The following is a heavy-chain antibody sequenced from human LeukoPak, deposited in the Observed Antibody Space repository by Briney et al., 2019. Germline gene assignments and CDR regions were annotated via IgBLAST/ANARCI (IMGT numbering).Heavy chain of an antibody. V-gene: IGHV4-61*02. CDR3: ARSGSGSGSYYRVFYFDY. D-gene: IGHD3-10*01. Sequence: PSETLSLTCTVSGSSISSGRYYWSWIRQPAGKGLEWIGRIYTSGSTNYNPSLKSRVTISVDTSKNQFSLKLSSVTAADTAVYYCARSGSGSGSYYRVFYFDYWGQGTLVTVSS. CDR1: GSSISSGRYY. CDR2: IYTSGST. J-gene: IGHJ4*02.